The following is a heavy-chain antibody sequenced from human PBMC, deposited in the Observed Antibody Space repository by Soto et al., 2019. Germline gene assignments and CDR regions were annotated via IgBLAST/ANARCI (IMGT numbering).Heavy chain of an antibody. CDR1: GFTFSSYG. Sequence: GGSLRLSCAASGFTFSSYGMHWVRQAPGKGLEWVAVIWYDGSNKYYADSVKGRFTISRDNSKNTLYLQMNSLRAEDTAVYYCARDGYYYDSSGYSTFDYWGQGTLVTVSS. J-gene: IGHJ4*02. CDR3: ARDGYYYDSSGYSTFDY. D-gene: IGHD3-22*01. CDR2: IWYDGSNK. V-gene: IGHV3-33*01.